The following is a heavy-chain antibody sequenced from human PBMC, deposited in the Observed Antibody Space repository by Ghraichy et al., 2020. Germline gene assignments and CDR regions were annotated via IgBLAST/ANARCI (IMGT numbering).Heavy chain of an antibody. D-gene: IGHD2-15*01. Sequence: GGSLRLSCAASGFTFSSYAMHWVRQAPGKGLEWVAVISYDGSNKYYADSVKGRFTISRDNSKNTLYLQMNSLRAEDTAVYYCASDIVVVVAATAEYFQHWGQGTLVTVSS. CDR2: ISYDGSNK. CDR3: ASDIVVVVAATAEYFQH. J-gene: IGHJ1*01. CDR1: GFTFSSYA. V-gene: IGHV3-30*04.